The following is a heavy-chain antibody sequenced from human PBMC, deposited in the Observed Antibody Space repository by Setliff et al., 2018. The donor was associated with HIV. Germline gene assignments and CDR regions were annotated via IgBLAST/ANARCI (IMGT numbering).Heavy chain of an antibody. J-gene: IGHJ5*02. CDR2: INPNSGGT. CDR3: SRDDYYDSSANWFDP. V-gene: IGHV1-2*02. Sequence: ASVKASCKASGYTFTGYYMHWVRQAPGQGLEWMGWINPNSGGTNDAQKFQGRVTMTRDTSISTAYMELSRLRSDDTAVYYCSRDDYYDSSANWFDPWGQGTLVTVSS. CDR1: GYTFTGYY. D-gene: IGHD3-22*01.